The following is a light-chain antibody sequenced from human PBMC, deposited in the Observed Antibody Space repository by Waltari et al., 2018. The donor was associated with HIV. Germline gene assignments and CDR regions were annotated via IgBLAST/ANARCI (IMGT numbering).Light chain of an antibody. V-gene: IGKV1-12*01. CDR2: ATP. CDR1: HPINSW. CDR3: QQANSFPWT. Sequence: DIQMTQFPSFVSASVGDRVTITCRASHPINSWLTWYPQKPGKAPELLIYATPSWQSGVPSRFSVIGSGTNFTLTINSLQTEDFATYFCQQANSFPWTFGRGTKVELK. J-gene: IGKJ1*01.